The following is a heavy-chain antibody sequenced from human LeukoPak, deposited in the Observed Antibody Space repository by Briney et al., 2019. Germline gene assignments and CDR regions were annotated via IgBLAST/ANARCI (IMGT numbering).Heavy chain of an antibody. CDR2: IIPILGIA. Sequence: GASVKVSCKASGGTFSSYAISWVRQAPGQGLEWMGRIIPILGIANYAQKFQGRVTITSDKSTSTAYMELSSLRSEDTAVYYCARAAGPYYYDSSGYYYFDYWGQGTLVTVSS. D-gene: IGHD3-22*01. CDR3: ARAAGPYYYDSSGYYYFDY. J-gene: IGHJ4*02. V-gene: IGHV1-69*04. CDR1: GGTFSSYA.